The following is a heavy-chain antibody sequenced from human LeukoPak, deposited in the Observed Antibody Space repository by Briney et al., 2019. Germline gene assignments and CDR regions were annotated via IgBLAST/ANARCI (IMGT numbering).Heavy chain of an antibody. J-gene: IGHJ4*02. V-gene: IGHV1-2*02. CDR1: GYTFTGYY. Sequence: ASMKVSCKASGYTFTGYYMHWVRQAPGQGLEWMGWINPNSGGTNYAQKFQGRVTMTRDTSISTAYMELSRLRSDDTAVYYCARDGVVPAAIGFDYWGQGTLVTVSS. CDR2: INPNSGGT. D-gene: IGHD2-2*01. CDR3: ARDGVVPAAIGFDY.